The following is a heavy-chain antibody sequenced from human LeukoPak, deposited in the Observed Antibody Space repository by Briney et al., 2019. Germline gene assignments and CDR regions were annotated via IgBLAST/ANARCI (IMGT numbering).Heavy chain of an antibody. CDR2: IKYDGDEK. CDR3: VRESFSRGDFN. D-gene: IGHD7-27*01. Sequence: PGGSLRLSCAASGFIFSTYWMTWVRQAPGKGLEWVATIKYDGDEKFYVDSVTGRFTISRDNAMNPLYLQMNSLTAEDTAVYYCVRESFSRGDFNWGQGTLVSVSS. CDR1: GFIFSTYW. J-gene: IGHJ4*02. V-gene: IGHV3-7*01.